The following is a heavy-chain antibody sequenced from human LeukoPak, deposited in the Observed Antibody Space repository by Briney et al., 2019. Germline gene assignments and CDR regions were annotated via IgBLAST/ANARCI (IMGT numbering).Heavy chain of an antibody. CDR1: GYSISSGYY. V-gene: IGHV4-38-2*02. CDR3: ARGEGYYYDSSAFDI. J-gene: IGHJ3*02. D-gene: IGHD3-22*01. CDR2: IYHSGST. Sequence: SETLSLTCTVSGYSISSGYYWGWIRQPPGKGLEWIGSIYHSGSTYYNPSLKSRVTISVDTSKNQFSLKLSSVTAADTAVYYCARGEGYYYDSSAFDIWGQGTMVTVSS.